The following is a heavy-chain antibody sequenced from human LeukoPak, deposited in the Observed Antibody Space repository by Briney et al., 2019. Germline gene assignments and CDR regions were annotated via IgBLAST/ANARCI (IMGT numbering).Heavy chain of an antibody. CDR1: GFTFGTYA. CDR2: ISRHSADI. Sequence: GGSLRLSCAASGFTFGTYAMNWVRQAPGKGLDWVSSISRHSADIYYADSVRGRFTISRDNAKNSLYLQMNSLRAEDTAVYYCARDLSLAYWGQGTLVTVSS. J-gene: IGHJ4*02. V-gene: IGHV3-21*01. CDR3: ARDLSLAY.